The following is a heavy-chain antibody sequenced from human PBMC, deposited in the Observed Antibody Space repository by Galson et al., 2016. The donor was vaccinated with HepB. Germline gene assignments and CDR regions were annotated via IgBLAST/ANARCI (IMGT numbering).Heavy chain of an antibody. D-gene: IGHD1-1*01. V-gene: IGHV3-23*01. Sequence: SLRLSCAASGFTFSNYAMSWVRQAPGKGLGLEWVPAMDYNGGRTWYADSVKGRFTISRHNSKHTLYLQSTSRRAEDTAIYYCANYNFGIHYHGMGVWGQGTTVTVSS. CDR1: GFTFSNYA. CDR3: ANYNFGIHYHGMGV. CDR2: MDYNGGRT. J-gene: IGHJ6*02.